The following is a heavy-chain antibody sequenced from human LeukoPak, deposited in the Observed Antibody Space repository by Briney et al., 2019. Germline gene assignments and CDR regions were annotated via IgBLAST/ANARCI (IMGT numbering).Heavy chain of an antibody. D-gene: IGHD3-22*01. CDR2: IKSKTDGVTT. CDR3: TTLTMIVGTHFDY. CDR1: GFTFSNAW. J-gene: IGHJ4*02. V-gene: IGHV3-15*01. Sequence: PGGSLRLSCAASGFTFSNAWMNWVRQAPGKGLEWVGRIKSKTDGVTTDYAAPVKRRFTISRDDSKNTLYLQMNSLKTEDTAVYYCTTLTMIVGTHFDYWGQGTLVTVSS.